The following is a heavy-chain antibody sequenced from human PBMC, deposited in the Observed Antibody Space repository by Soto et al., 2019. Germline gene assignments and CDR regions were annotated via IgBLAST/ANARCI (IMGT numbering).Heavy chain of an antibody. CDR1: GYTFTSYA. J-gene: IGHJ6*02. D-gene: IGHD3-16*01. CDR2: INAYNGNT. Sequence: GASVKVSCKASGYTFTSYAMHWVRQAPGQGLEWMGWINAYNGNTNYAQNLQGRVTLTTDTSTSTAYMELRSLRSNDTAVYYCAMVDVYVTPSPQDVWGQGTTVTVSS. V-gene: IGHV1-18*01. CDR3: AMVDVYVTPSPQDV.